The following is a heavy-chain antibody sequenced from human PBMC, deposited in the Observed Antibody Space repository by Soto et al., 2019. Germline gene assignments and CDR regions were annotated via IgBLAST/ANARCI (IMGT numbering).Heavy chain of an antibody. CDR1: GFTFTSYA. V-gene: IGHV3-23*01. Sequence: PGGSLSLSCAASGFTFTSYAMSWVRQAPGKGLECVSAISDSGGSTYYADSVRGRFTISRDNSKNTLYLQMNSLRAEDTAVYYCAKDSTGWRLFDYWGQGTLVTVSS. D-gene: IGHD6-19*01. CDR3: AKDSTGWRLFDY. CDR2: ISDSGGST. J-gene: IGHJ4*02.